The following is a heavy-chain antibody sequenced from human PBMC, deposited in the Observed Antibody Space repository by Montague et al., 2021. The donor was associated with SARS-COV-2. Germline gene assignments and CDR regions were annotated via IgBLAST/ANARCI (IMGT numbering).Heavy chain of an antibody. Sequence: LVKPTQTLTLTCTFSGFSLSTSGMCVSWIRQPPGKGLEWIGYIYHSGSTYYNPSLKSRVTISVDRSKNQFSLKLSSVTAADTAVYYCARSNLPNYYDIGNAFDIWGQGTMVTVSS. D-gene: IGHD3-22*01. V-gene: IGHV4-30-2*01. J-gene: IGHJ3*02. CDR1: GFSLSTSGMC. CDR2: IYHSGST. CDR3: ARSNLPNYYDIGNAFDI.